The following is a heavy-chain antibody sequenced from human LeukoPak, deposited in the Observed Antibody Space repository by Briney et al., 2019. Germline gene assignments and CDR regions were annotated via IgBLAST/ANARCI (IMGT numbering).Heavy chain of an antibody. CDR1: GFTFSSYA. J-gene: IGHJ6*02. D-gene: IGHD6-6*01. V-gene: IGHV3-30-3*01. CDR3: ARDQQLVNYYYGMDA. CDR2: ISYDGSNK. Sequence: PGGSLRLSCAASGFTFSSYAMHWVRQAPGKGLEWVAVISYDGSNKYYADSVKGRFTISRDNSKNTLYLQMNSLRAEDTAVYYCARDQQLVNYYYGMDAWGQGTTVTVSS.